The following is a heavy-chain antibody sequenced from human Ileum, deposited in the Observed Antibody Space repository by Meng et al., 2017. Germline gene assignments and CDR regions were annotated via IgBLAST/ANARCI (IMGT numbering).Heavy chain of an antibody. Sequence: QLQEAGPGLVTPPQTLSLTCAVSSGSISSNTYWSWVRQPPGKGLEWIGQISHSGSAYYNPSLKSRVTMSVDKSKSQFSLMLTSVTAADTAIYYCARHGGYSQDFWGQGTLVTVSS. CDR1: SGSISSNTY. CDR3: ARHGGYSQDF. CDR2: ISHSGSA. J-gene: IGHJ4*02. V-gene: IGHV4-4*03. D-gene: IGHD4-23*01.